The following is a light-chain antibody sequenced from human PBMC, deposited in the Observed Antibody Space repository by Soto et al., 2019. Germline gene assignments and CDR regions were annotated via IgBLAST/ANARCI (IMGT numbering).Light chain of an antibody. Sequence: QSVLTQSPSASASLGASVKLTCTLSSGHSSYAIAWHQQQPEKGHRYLMKLNSDGSHSKGDGIPDRFSGSSSGAERYLTISSLQSEDEADYYCQTWGTGIRVFGTGTKVTVL. CDR3: QTWGTGIRV. V-gene: IGLV4-69*01. CDR2: LNSDGSH. J-gene: IGLJ1*01. CDR1: SGHSSYA.